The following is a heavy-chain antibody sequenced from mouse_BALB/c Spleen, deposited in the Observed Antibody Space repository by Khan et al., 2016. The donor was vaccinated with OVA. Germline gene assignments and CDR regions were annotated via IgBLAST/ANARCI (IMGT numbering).Heavy chain of an antibody. CDR3: ARLYYSWFAD. V-gene: IGHV1S81*02. CDR1: GYTFTTYW. D-gene: IGHD2-1*01. CDR2: INPSNGRT. J-gene: IGHJ3*01. Sequence: QVQLQQPGAELVRPGASVRLSCKTSGYTFTTYWMHWVKQRPGQGLEWIGEINPSNGRTNYNEKFKSKATLTVDKSSSTAYIHLSSLTSEDSAVYYCARLYYSWFADCGQGTLVSVSA.